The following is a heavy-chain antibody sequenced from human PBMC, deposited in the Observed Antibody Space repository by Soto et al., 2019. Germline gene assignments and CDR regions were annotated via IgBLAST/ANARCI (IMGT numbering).Heavy chain of an antibody. D-gene: IGHD1-20*01. CDR2: VISSDETT. Sequence: QLVESGGGLVQPGGSLRLSCAASGFTFSNYEMAWVRRAPGKGLEWVSYVISSDETTSDSESVRGRFTISRDNARNSLYLQLNSLRIEDTAVYYCARLPTITGYAYWYFDLWGRGTLVTVSS. J-gene: IGHJ2*01. CDR1: GFTFSNYE. V-gene: IGHV3-48*03. CDR3: ARLPTITGYAYWYFDL.